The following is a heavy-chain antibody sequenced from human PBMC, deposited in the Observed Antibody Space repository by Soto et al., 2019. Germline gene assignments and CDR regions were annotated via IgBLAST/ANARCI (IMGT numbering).Heavy chain of an antibody. CDR3: ARGPDIPDLDY. Sequence: QVQLVESGGGVVQPGRSLRLSCAASGFTFSSYGMHWVRQAPGKGLEWVAVIWYDGSNKYYADSVKGRFTISRDNSKNTLYLQMNSLRAEYTAVYYCARGPDIPDLDYWGQGTLVTVSS. CDR1: GFTFSSYG. D-gene: IGHD2-15*01. CDR2: IWYDGSNK. J-gene: IGHJ4*02. V-gene: IGHV3-33*01.